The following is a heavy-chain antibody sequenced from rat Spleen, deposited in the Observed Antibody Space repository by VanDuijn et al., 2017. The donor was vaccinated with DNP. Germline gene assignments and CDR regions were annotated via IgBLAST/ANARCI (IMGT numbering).Heavy chain of an antibody. V-gene: IGHV5-46*01. CDR2: ISTNGGGT. D-gene: IGHD4-3*01. CDR1: GFTFSDFP. CDR3: TTHIFRVY. Sequence: EVQLVETGGGLVQPGGSMKLSCAASGFTFSDFPMAWVRQTPTKGLEWFATISTNGGGTYYRDSVRGRFTISRDNAEDTLFLQMNSLRSEDTATYYCTTHIFRVYWGQGVMITVSS. J-gene: IGHJ2*01.